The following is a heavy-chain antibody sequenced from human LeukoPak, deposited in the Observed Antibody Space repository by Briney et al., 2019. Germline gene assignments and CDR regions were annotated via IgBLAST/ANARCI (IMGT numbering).Heavy chain of an antibody. J-gene: IGHJ4*02. CDR1: GYTFTGYY. V-gene: IGHV1-2*02. D-gene: IGHD2-15*01. Sequence: ASVKVSCKASGYTFTGYYMHWVRQAPGQGLEWMGWINPNSGGTNYAQKFQGRVTMTRDTSISTAYMELSRLRSDDTAVYYCARETEVVAAALIDYWGQGTLVTVSS. CDR2: INPNSGGT. CDR3: ARETEVVAAALIDY.